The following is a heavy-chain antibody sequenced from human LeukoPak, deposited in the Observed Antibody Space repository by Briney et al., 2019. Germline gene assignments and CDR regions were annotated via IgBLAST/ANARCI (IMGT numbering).Heavy chain of an antibody. J-gene: IGHJ4*02. CDR2: ISAGSRHI. V-gene: IGHV3-21*01. Sequence: GGSLRLSCEASGFTFSIYTMNWVRQAPGKGLEWVSIISAGSRHIYYADSVRGRFTISRDDTKNSLYLQMNTLRAEDTAVYYCARVQVHVLLWFGNPYFDYWGQGTLVTVSS. CDR1: GFTFSIYT. CDR3: ARVQVHVLLWFGNPYFDY. D-gene: IGHD3-10*01.